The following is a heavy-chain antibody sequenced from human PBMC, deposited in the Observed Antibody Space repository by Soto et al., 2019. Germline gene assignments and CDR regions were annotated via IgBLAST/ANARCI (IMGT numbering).Heavy chain of an antibody. CDR1: GFTVSSNY. V-gene: IGHV3-53*01. Sequence: GGSLRLSCAASGFTVSSNYMSWVRQAPGKGLEWVSVSGSGGSTYYADSVKGRFTISRDNSKNTLYLQMNSLRAEDTAVYYCANVDYGDSDWFDPWGQGTLVTVSS. CDR2: SGSGGST. J-gene: IGHJ5*02. CDR3: ANVDYGDSDWFDP. D-gene: IGHD4-17*01.